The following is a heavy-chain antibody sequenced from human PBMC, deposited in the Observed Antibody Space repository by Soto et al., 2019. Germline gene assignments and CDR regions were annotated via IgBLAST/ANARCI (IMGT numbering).Heavy chain of an antibody. CDR3: AKGTLMITFGGVIVYSPADY. CDR2: ISGSGGST. J-gene: IGHJ4*02. D-gene: IGHD3-16*02. Sequence: GGSLRLSCAASGFTFSSYAMSWVRQAPGKGLEWVSAISGSGGSTYYADSVKGRFTISRDNSKNTLYLQMNSLRAEDTAVYYCAKGTLMITFGGVIVYSPADYWGQGTLVTVSS. CDR1: GFTFSSYA. V-gene: IGHV3-23*01.